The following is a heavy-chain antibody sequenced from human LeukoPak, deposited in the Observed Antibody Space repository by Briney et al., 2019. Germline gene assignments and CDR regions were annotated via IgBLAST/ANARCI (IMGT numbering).Heavy chain of an antibody. Sequence: GGSLRLSCVASGFTFNSYAIHWVRQAPGKGLEWVSIVGGRGVKTYYADSVKGRFTISRDNSKNTVYLQMNSLRAEDTAVYYCAKRGDSSGTCTYDYWGQGTLVTVSS. J-gene: IGHJ4*02. CDR3: AKRGDSSGTCTYDY. CDR1: GFTFNSYA. D-gene: IGHD2-15*01. V-gene: IGHV3-23*01. CDR2: VGGRGVKT.